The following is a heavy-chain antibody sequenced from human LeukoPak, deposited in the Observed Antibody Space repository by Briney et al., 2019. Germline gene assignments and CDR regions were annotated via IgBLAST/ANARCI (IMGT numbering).Heavy chain of an antibody. Sequence: GASLKISCKVSGYSFTSYWICGGRQLPGKGVEWMGIIYPGDSNTRYSPCFQGHNTISDDKSISTAYLQSSSLKASATAMYYCARRLNQSFSDPWGQGTLVTVSS. CDR1: GYSFTSYW. CDR3: ARRLNQSFSDP. J-gene: IGHJ5*02. CDR2: IYPGDSNT. V-gene: IGHV5-51*01.